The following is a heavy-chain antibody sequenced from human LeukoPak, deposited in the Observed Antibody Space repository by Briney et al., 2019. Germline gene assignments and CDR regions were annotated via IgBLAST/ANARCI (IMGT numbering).Heavy chain of an antibody. CDR1: GFTFSINA. Sequence: GGSLRLSCAASGFTFSINAMNWVRQAPGKGLEWVAVIWYDGSNKYYADSVKGRFTISRDNSKNTLYLQMNSLRAEDTAVYYCARDRIAARPAGTPLVPWGQGTLVTVSS. J-gene: IGHJ5*02. D-gene: IGHD6-6*01. CDR2: IWYDGSNK. V-gene: IGHV3-33*08. CDR3: ARDRIAARPAGTPLVP.